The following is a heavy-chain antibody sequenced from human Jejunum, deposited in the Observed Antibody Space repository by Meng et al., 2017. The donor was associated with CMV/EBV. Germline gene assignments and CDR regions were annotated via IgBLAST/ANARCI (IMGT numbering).Heavy chain of an antibody. D-gene: IGHD4-11*01. CDR2: ISSSGDVI. J-gene: IGHJ4*02. Sequence: RLSCAVAGFTVRDYEMIWVRQAPGKGLKWVSYISSSGDVIYYADSVRGRFTISRDDAKNSLYLQMNRLRTGDTAIYYCARLQYFDYWGRGTLVTVSS. V-gene: IGHV3-48*03. CDR1: GFTVRDYE. CDR3: ARLQYFDY.